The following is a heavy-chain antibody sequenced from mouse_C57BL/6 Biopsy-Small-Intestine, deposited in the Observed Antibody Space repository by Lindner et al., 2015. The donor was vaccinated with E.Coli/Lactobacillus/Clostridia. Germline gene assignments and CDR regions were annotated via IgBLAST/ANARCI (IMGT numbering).Heavy chain of an antibody. J-gene: IGHJ4*01. D-gene: IGHD2-13*01. Sequence: VQLQESGAELMKPGASVKLSCKASGYTFTGYWIEWVKHRPGHGLEWIGEILPGISSTNYNAKFRDKATFTADTSSNTVYMQLSSLTTEDSAIYYCARGWTRAMDYWGQGTSVTVSS. CDR3: ARGWTRAMDY. V-gene: IGHV1-9*01. CDR2: ILPGISST. CDR1: GYTFTGYW.